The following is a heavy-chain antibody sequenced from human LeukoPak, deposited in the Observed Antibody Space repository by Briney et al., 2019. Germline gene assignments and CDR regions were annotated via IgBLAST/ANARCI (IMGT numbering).Heavy chain of an antibody. J-gene: IGHJ4*02. CDR1: GFTFSSYG. V-gene: IGHV3-23*01. D-gene: IGHD2/OR15-2a*01. CDR3: ARTRGTHISMAYLDS. Sequence: GGSLRLSCAASGFTFSSYGMSWVRQAPGKGLKWVSAISGSGGSTYYADSVKGRFTISRDNSKNTLYLQMNSLRADDTAVYYCARTRGTHISMAYLDSWGQGTLVTVSS. CDR2: ISGSGGST.